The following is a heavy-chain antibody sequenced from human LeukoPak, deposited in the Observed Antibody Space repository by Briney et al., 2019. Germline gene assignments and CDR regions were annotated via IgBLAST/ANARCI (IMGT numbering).Heavy chain of an antibody. CDR2: IYYSGGT. Sequence: PSETLSLTCSFSGGSISYHYWSWIRQTPGKGLEWIGYIYYSGGTNYNPSLESRVTISVDTSKNQFSLKLSSVTAADTAVYYCASCSVAAADSHYFDPWGQGTLVTVSS. D-gene: IGHD6-25*01. CDR3: ASCSVAAADSHYFDP. CDR1: GGSISYHY. J-gene: IGHJ4*02. V-gene: IGHV4-59*08.